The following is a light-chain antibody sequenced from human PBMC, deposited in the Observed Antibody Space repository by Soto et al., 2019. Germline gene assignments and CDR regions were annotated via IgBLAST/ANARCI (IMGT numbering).Light chain of an antibody. J-gene: IGKJ1*01. Sequence: DIQVTQSPSSFSASVLERFTITCRASQDIAGYLAWYQHKPGRAPELLIHAASSLQSGVPSRFSGSGSGTDFTLTINSLQPEDFATYYCQQYNSYRTFGQGTKVDIK. CDR3: QQYNSYRT. CDR1: QDIAGY. CDR2: AAS. V-gene: IGKV1-16*01.